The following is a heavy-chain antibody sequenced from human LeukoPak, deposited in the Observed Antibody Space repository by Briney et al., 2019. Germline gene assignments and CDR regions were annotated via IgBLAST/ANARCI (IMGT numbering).Heavy chain of an antibody. V-gene: IGHV3-23*01. D-gene: IGHD3-22*01. Sequence: GGSLRLSCAASGFTFSSYAMSWVRRAPGKGLEWVSAISCSGGSTYYADSVKGRFTISRDNSKNTLYLQMNSLRAEDTAVYYCAKGPGNYYDSSGYLYYFDYWGQGTLVTVSS. CDR3: AKGPGNYYDSSGYLYYFDY. CDR2: ISCSGGST. CDR1: GFTFSSYA. J-gene: IGHJ4*02.